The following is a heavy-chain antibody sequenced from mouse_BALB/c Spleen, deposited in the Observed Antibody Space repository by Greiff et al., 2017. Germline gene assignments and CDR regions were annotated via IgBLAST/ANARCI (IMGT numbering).Heavy chain of an antibody. D-gene: IGHD2-14*01. CDR1: GFSLTSYG. J-gene: IGHJ4*01. V-gene: IGHV2-9*02. CDR3: AGYDTGSDAMDY. CDR2: IWAGGST. Sequence: VKVEESGPGLVAPSQSLSITCTVSGFSLTSYGVHWVRQPPGKGLEWLGVIWAGGSTNYNSALMSRLSISKDNSKSQVFLKMNSLQTDDTAMYYCAGYDTGSDAMDYWGQGTSVTVSS.